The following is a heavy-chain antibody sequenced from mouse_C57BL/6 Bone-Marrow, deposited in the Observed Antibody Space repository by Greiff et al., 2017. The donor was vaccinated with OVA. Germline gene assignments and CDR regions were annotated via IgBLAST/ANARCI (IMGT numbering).Heavy chain of an antibody. CDR2: IHPNSGST. D-gene: IGHD4-1*01. J-gene: IGHJ4*01. Sequence: VQLHPPGAELVKPGASVKLSCKASGYTFTSYWMHWVKQRPGQGLEWIGMIHPNSGSTNYNEKFKSKATLTVDKSSSKAYMQLSSLTSEDSAVYYCARQRLGAMDYGGQGTSVTVSS. CDR1: GYTFTSYW. V-gene: IGHV1-64*01. CDR3: ARQRLGAMDY.